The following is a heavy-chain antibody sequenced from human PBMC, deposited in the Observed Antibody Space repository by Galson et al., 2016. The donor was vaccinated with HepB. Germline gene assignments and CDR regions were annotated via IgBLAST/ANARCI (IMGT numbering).Heavy chain of an antibody. V-gene: IGHV3-9*01. J-gene: IGHJ3*02. D-gene: IGHD5-12*01. CDR2: ISWNSGSI. CDR1: GFTFDDYA. Sequence: SLRLSCAASGFTFDDYAMHWVRQAPGKGLEWVSSISWNSGSIGYADSVKGRFTISRDNAKNSLYLQMNSLGAEDTALYYCAKDSGYDYGAFDIWGQGTMVTVSS. CDR3: AKDSGYDYGAFDI.